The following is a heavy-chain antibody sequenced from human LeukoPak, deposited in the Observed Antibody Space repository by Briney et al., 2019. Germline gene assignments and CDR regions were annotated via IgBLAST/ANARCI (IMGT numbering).Heavy chain of an antibody. CDR3: ARGDSSGYFDY. D-gene: IGHD3-22*01. V-gene: IGHV1-18*01. CDR2: TSAYNDKT. Sequence: GASVKVSCKASGYTFTTYGISWVRQAPGQGLEWMGWTSAYNDKTKYAQKLQGRVTMTTDTSTSTAYMELRSLRSDDTAVYYCARGDSSGYFDYWGQGTLVTVSS. CDR1: GYTFTTYG. J-gene: IGHJ4*02.